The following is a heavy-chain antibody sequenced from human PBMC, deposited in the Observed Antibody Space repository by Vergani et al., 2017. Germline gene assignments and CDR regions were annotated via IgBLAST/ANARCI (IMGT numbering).Heavy chain of an antibody. J-gene: IGHJ5*02. V-gene: IGHV3-13*04. CDR2: IGTAGDT. CDR3: AREGHRQQLVRSGWFDP. CDR1: GFTFSSYD. Sequence: EVQLVESGGGLVQPGGSLRLSCAASGFTFSSYDMHWVRQATGKGLEWVSAIGTAGDTYYPGSVKGRFTISRENAKNSLYLQMNSLRAGDTAVYYCAREGHRQQLVRSGWFDPWGQGTLVTVSS. D-gene: IGHD6-13*01.